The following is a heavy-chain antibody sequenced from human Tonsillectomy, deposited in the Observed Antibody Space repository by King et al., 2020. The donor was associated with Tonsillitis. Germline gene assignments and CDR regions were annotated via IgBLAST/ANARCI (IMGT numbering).Heavy chain of an antibody. CDR2: IFWDDDK. J-gene: IGHJ4*02. Sequence: TLKESGPTVVRPTQTLTLTCTFSGFSLLTTGEGVGWVRQPPGKALEWLALIFWDDDKRYSPSLMNRVTITQDTSKNQVVLTMSNMDPVDSGTYFCAHRFTSYGVKVTFFNYWGQGILVSVSS. CDR1: GFSLLTTGEG. D-gene: IGHD2/OR15-2a*01. V-gene: IGHV2-5*02. CDR3: AHRFTSYGVKVTFFNY.